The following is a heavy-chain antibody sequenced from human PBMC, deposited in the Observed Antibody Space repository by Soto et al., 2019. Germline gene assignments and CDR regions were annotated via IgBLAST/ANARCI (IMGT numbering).Heavy chain of an antibody. CDR2: IYYSGST. Sequence: SETLSLTCTVSGGSISSSSYYWGWIRQPPGKGLEWIGSIYYSGSTYYNPSLKSRVTISVDTSKNQFSLKLSSVTAADTAVYYCATYTSMFDYWGQGTLVTV. V-gene: IGHV4-39*01. D-gene: IGHD2-2*02. CDR3: ATYTSMFDY. J-gene: IGHJ4*02. CDR1: GGSISSSSYY.